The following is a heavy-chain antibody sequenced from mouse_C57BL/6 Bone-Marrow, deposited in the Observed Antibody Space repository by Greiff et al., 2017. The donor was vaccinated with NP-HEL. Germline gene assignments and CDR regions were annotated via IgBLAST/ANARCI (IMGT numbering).Heavy chain of an antibody. J-gene: IGHJ1*03. CDR3: ARRSSSTDWYFDV. CDR1: GYTFTTYP. V-gene: IGHV1-47*01. CDR2: FYPYNDDT. D-gene: IGHD1-1*01. Sequence: VQLLQSGAELVKPGASVKMSCKASGYTFTTYPLEWLKQNHGKSLEWIGNFYPYNDDTKYNEKFKGKATLTVEKSSSTVYLELSRLTSDDSAVYVCARRSSSTDWYFDVWGTGTTVTVSS.